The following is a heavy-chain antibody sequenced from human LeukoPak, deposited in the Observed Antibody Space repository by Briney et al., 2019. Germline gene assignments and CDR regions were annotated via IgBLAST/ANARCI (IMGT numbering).Heavy chain of an antibody. D-gene: IGHD6-13*01. CDR3: ARVEYSSSWSWFDP. CDR2: IYYSGST. V-gene: IGHV4-31*03. CDR1: GGSISSGGYY. Sequence: SETLSLTCTVSGGSISSGGYYWSWIRQHPGKGLEWIGYIYYSGSTYYNPSLKSRVTISVDTSKNQFSLKLSSVTAADTAVYYCARVEYSSSWSWFDPWGQGTLVTVSS. J-gene: IGHJ5*02.